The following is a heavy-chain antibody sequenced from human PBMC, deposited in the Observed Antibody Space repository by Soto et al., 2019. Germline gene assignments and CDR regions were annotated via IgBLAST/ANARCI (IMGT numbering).Heavy chain of an antibody. CDR2: ITRTDST. CDR1: GFTSSNYA. J-gene: IGHJ4*02. V-gene: IGHV3-23*01. CDR3: AKALVGEVGATDY. D-gene: IGHD1-26*01. Sequence: LRLSCTASGFTSSNYAMSWVRQAPGKGLEWVSAITRTDSTYYADSVKGRFTISRDNSRNTLYLQMNSLGAEDAALYYCAKALVGEVGATDYWGQGTLVTVSS.